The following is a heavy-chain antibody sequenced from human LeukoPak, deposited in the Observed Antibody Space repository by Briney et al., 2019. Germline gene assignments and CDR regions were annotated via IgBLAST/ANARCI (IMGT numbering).Heavy chain of an antibody. CDR1: GFTFNNYA. D-gene: IGHD6-19*01. Sequence: GGSLRLSCAASGFTFNNYAMSWVRQAPGRGLEWVSAISSGGDYTNSADSVKGRFTISRDNSRNTLYLQMNSLRAEDTAVYYCAKDRASGSGSYSYRGFDHWGQGTLVTVSS. J-gene: IGHJ5*02. V-gene: IGHV3-23*01. CDR3: AKDRASGSGSYSYRGFDH. CDR2: ISSGGDYT.